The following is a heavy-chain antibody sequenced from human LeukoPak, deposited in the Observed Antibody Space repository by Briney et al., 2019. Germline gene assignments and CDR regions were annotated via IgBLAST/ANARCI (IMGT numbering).Heavy chain of an antibody. D-gene: IGHD6-13*01. J-gene: IGHJ4*02. CDR1: GGSISTYY. CDR3: ARENSNSWYLDY. Sequence: SETLSLTCTVAGGSISTYYWSWIRQPPGKGLEWIGYIYNSGSTNYNPSLKSRVTISVDTSKNQFSLKLSSVTAADTAVYYCARENSNSWYLDYWGQGTLVTVSS. V-gene: IGHV4-59*01. CDR2: IYNSGST.